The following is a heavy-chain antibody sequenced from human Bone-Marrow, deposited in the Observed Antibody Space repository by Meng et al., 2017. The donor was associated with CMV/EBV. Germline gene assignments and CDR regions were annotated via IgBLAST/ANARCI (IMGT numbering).Heavy chain of an antibody. V-gene: IGHV3-11*01. D-gene: IGHD4-11*01. CDR3: ARATYSNPPAHFDY. Sequence: GESLKISCAASGFTFSDYYMSWIRQAPGKGLEWVSYISSSGSTIYYADSVKGRFTISRDNAKNSLYLQMNSLRAEDTAVYYCARATYSNPPAHFDYWGQGTLVTVSS. J-gene: IGHJ4*02. CDR2: ISSSGSTI. CDR1: GFTFSDYY.